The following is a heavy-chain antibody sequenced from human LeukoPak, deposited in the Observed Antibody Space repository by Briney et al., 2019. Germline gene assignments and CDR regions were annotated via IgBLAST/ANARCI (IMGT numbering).Heavy chain of an antibody. V-gene: IGHV4-39*07. Sequence: SETLSLTCTVSGGSISSSSYYWGWIRQPPGKGLEWIGSIYYSGSTYYNPSLKSRVTISVDTSKNQFSLKLSSVTAADTAVYYCASFSRFYSSSWHDYRGQGTLVTVSS. D-gene: IGHD6-13*01. CDR3: ASFSRFYSSSWHDY. CDR2: IYYSGST. J-gene: IGHJ4*02. CDR1: GGSISSSSYY.